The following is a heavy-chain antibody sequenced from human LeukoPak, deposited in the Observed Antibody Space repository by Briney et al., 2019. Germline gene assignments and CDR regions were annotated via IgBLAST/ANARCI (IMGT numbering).Heavy chain of an antibody. D-gene: IGHD3-10*01. Sequence: GGSLRLSCAASGFTVSSNYMSWVRQAPGKGLEWVSVICSGGSTYYADSVKGRFTISRDNSKNTLYLQMNSLRAEDTAVYYCARATYYYGSGSYYIFDYWGQGTLVTVSS. CDR1: GFTVSSNY. V-gene: IGHV3-53*01. J-gene: IGHJ4*02. CDR2: ICSGGST. CDR3: ARATYYYGSGSYYIFDY.